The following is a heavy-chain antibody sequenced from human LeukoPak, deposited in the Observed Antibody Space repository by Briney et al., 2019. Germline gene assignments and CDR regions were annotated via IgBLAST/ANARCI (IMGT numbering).Heavy chain of an antibody. CDR3: ARGSGLSYYYYMDV. Sequence: ASVKVSCKASGYTFTSYGISWVRQAPGQGLEWMGWISAYNGNTNYAQKFQGRVTMTRDMSTSTVYMELSSLRSEDTAVYYCARGSGLSYYYYMDVWGKGTTVTVSS. V-gene: IGHV1-18*01. CDR2: ISAYNGNT. CDR1: GYTFTSYG. J-gene: IGHJ6*03.